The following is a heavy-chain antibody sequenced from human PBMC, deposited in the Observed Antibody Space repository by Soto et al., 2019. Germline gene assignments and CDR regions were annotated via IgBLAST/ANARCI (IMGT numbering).Heavy chain of an antibody. D-gene: IGHD6-19*01. V-gene: IGHV1-69*13. CDR2: IIPIFGTA. Sequence: SSVKVSCKASGGTFSSYAISWVRQAPGQGLEWMGGIIPIFGTANYAQKFQGRVTITADESTSTAYMELSSLRSEDTAVYYCARDNWDSSGWTYFADWGQGTLVTVSA. CDR1: GGTFSSYA. CDR3: ARDNWDSSGWTYFAD. J-gene: IGHJ4*02.